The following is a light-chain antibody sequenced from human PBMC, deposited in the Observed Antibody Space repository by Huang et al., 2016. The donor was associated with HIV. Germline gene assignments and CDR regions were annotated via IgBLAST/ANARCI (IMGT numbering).Light chain of an antibody. CDR1: QTISKY. V-gene: IGKV1-39*01. Sequence: DLQMTQSPSSLSAFVGDRVTITCRASQTISKYLNWYQQKPGKAPKLLIYPASSLQSGVPSQFSSGGSGTDFTLTIKHLQPEDFATYSYQQNYSPPLTFGGGTRVDIK. CDR3: QQNYSPPLT. CDR2: PAS. J-gene: IGKJ4*01.